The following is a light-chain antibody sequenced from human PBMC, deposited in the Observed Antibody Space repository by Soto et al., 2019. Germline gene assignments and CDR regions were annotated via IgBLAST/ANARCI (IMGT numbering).Light chain of an antibody. Sequence: DIRMTQSPSSLSTSVGDRVTITCQASQDISDNLNWYQQKQGKAPKVLISDVSNLETGVSSRFSGSGSGTDFTFTISSLQAEDVATYYCQQYDDLPITFGQGTRLE. J-gene: IGKJ5*01. CDR3: QQYDDLPIT. CDR1: QDISDN. CDR2: DVS. V-gene: IGKV1-33*01.